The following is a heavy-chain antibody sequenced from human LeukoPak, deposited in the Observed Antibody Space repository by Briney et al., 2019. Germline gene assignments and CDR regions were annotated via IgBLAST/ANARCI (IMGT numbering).Heavy chain of an antibody. Sequence: GGSLRLSCAASGFTFSDNNMIWVRQAPGKGLEWVSTLHRDGSVRYADSVNGRFTISRDDSKNTLSLQMSSLRDEDTAVYYCVRVHGGGYWGQGTLVTVSS. CDR2: LHRDGSV. D-gene: IGHD3-16*01. J-gene: IGHJ4*02. CDR3: VRVHGGGY. V-gene: IGHV3-53*01. CDR1: GFTFSDNN.